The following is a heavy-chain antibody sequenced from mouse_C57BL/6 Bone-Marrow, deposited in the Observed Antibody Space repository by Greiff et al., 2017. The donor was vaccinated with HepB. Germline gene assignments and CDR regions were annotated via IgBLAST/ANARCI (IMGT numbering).Heavy chain of an antibody. CDR1: GFTFSSYA. CDR3: ARGDFYGSSLYAMDY. D-gene: IGHD1-1*01. V-gene: IGHV5-4*03. Sequence: EVKLMESGGGLVKPGGSLKLSCAASGFTFSSYAMSWVRQTPEKRLEWVATISDGGSYTYYPDNVKGRFTISRDNAKNNLYLQMSHLKSEDTAMYYCARGDFYGSSLYAMDYWGQGTSVTVSS. J-gene: IGHJ4*01. CDR2: ISDGGSYT.